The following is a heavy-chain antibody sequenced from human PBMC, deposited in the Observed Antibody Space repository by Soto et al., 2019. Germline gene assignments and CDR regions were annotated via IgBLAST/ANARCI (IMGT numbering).Heavy chain of an antibody. CDR1: GGSFSGYY. Sequence: QVQLQQWGAGLLKPSETLSLTCAVYGGSFSGYYWSWIRQPPGKGLEWIGEINHSGSTNYNPSLKSRVPISVDTSKNQFSLKLSSVTAADTAVYYGARAYGGNSGVFDYWGQGTLVTVSS. V-gene: IGHV4-34*01. J-gene: IGHJ4*02. D-gene: IGHD4-17*01. CDR3: ARAYGGNSGVFDY. CDR2: INHSGST.